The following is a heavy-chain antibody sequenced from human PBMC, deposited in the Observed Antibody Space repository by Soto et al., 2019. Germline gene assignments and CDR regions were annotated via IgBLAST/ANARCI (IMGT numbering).Heavy chain of an antibody. CDR3: ARDSTLQYCSSTSCYRWVDYYYGMDV. D-gene: IGHD2-2*01. CDR1: GYTFTSYG. CDR2: ISAYNGNT. J-gene: IGHJ6*02. Sequence: QVQLVQSGAEVKKPGASVKVSCKASGYTFTSYGISWVRQAPGQGLEWMGWISAYNGNTNYAQKLQGRVTMTTDTSTSTAYMELRSLRSDDTAVYYCARDSTLQYCSSTSCYRWVDYYYGMDVWGQGTTVTVSS. V-gene: IGHV1-18*01.